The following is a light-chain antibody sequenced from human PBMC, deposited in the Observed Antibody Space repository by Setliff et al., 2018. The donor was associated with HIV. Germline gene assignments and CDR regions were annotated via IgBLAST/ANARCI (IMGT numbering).Light chain of an antibody. CDR1: SSDVGGYNL. CDR3: CSYAGDSTYV. J-gene: IGLJ1*01. CDR2: EVS. Sequence: QSALSQPASVSGSPGQSITISCTGTSSDVGGYNLVSWYQQHPGKAPKLMIYEVSRRPSGVSNRFSGSKSGNTASLTISVLQAEDEADYYCCSYAGDSTYVFGPGTKVTVL. V-gene: IGLV2-23*02.